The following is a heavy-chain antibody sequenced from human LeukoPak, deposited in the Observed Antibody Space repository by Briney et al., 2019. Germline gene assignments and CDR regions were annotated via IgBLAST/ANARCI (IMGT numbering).Heavy chain of an antibody. CDR2: ISWNSGSI. CDR3: ARETVYGDYFDY. J-gene: IGHJ4*02. D-gene: IGHD4-17*01. Sequence: PGGSLRLSCAASGFTFDDYAMHWVRQAPGKGLEWVSGISWNSGSIGYADSVKGRFTISRDNAKNSLYLQMNSLRAEDTALYYCARETVYGDYFDYWGQGTLVTVSS. CDR1: GFTFDDYA. V-gene: IGHV3-9*01.